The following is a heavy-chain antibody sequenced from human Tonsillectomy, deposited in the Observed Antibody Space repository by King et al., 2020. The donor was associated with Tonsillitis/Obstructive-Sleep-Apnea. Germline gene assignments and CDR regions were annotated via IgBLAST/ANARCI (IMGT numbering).Heavy chain of an antibody. V-gene: IGHV3-43*01. Sequence: VQLVESGGVVVQPGGSLRLSCAASGFTFDDYTMHWVRQAPGKGLEWVSLFSWDGGSTYYADSVKGRFTISRDNSKNSLYLQMNSLRTEDTALYSCARATAMVTPFDYWGQGTLVTVSS. D-gene: IGHD5-18*01. CDR1: GFTFDDYT. CDR3: ARATAMVTPFDY. CDR2: FSWDGGST. J-gene: IGHJ4*02.